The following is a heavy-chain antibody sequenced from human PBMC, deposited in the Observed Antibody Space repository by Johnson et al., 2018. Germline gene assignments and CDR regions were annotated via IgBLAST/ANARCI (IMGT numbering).Heavy chain of an antibody. CDR3: AREGVVVAATADQAEYFQH. CDR2: ISSSGSTI. CDR1: GFTFSDYY. V-gene: IGHV3-11*01. Sequence: QVQLVQSGGGLVKPGGSLRLSCAASGFTFSDYYMSWIRQAPGKGLEWVSYISSSGSTIYYADSVKGRFTISRANAKNSMSLQMNSLRAEDTAVYYCAREGVVVAATADQAEYFQHWGQGTLVTVSS. D-gene: IGHD2-15*01. J-gene: IGHJ1*01.